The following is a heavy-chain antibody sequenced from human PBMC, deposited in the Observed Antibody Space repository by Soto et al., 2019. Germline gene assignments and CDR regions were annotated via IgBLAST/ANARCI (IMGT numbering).Heavy chain of an antibody. Sequence: GGSLRLSCAAAGFTFSSYTIHWVRQAPGKGLEWVAVISHDGSHKYYADFVKGRFTISRDNAKNSLYLQMNSLRVEDTAVYYCARDRGGYGPPDVWGQGTTVTVSS. CDR1: GFTFSSYT. D-gene: IGHD3-10*01. J-gene: IGHJ6*02. CDR2: ISHDGSHK. V-gene: IGHV3-30-3*01. CDR3: ARDRGGYGPPDV.